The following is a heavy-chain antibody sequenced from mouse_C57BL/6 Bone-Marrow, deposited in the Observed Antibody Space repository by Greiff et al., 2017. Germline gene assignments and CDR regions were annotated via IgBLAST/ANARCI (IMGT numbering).Heavy chain of an antibody. D-gene: IGHD2-1*01. Sequence: QFQLQQPGAELVMPGASVKLSCKASGYTFTSYWMPWVKQRPGQGLEWIGEIDPSDSYTNYNQKFKGKSTLTVDKSSSTAYMQLSSLTSEDATVYYCARWGNPWYFDVWGTGTTVTVSS. CDR3: ARWGNPWYFDV. J-gene: IGHJ1*03. CDR2: IDPSDSYT. CDR1: GYTFTSYW. V-gene: IGHV1-69*01.